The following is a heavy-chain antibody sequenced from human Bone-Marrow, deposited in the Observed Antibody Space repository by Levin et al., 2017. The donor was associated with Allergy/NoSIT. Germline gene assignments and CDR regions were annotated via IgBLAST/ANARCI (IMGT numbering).Heavy chain of an antibody. Sequence: PLASVKVSCQAFGYNFENHDINWMRQAPGQGLEWMGWMNPARNKAGFAQKFQGRVTMSRDISKRTAYMELSGLRFDDTAVYYCARTPDHDSGDWGQGSLVIVSS. CDR1: GYNFENHD. V-gene: IGHV1-8*02. J-gene: IGHJ4*02. CDR3: ARTPDHDSGD. D-gene: IGHD6-19*01. CDR2: MNPARNKA.